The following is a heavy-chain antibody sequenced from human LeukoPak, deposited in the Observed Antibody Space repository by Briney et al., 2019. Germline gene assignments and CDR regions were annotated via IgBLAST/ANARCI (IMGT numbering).Heavy chain of an antibody. CDR2: ISGSGGST. CDR1: GFTFSSYA. J-gene: IGHJ4*02. D-gene: IGHD3-22*01. V-gene: IGHV3-23*01. CDR3: AKVSDSSGYYYFDY. Sequence: GGSLRLSCAASGFTFSSYAMSWVRQAPGKGLEWVSAISGSGGSTYYADSVKSRFTISRDNSKNTLYLQMNSLRAEDTAVYYCAKVSDSSGYYYFDYWGQGTLVTVSS.